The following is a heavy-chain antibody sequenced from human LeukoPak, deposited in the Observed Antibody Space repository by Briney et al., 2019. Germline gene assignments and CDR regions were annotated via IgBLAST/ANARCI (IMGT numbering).Heavy chain of an antibody. CDR3: AKWPEGAMDYFDY. D-gene: IGHD3-16*01. V-gene: IGHV3-23*01. Sequence: GGSLRLSCAASGFSFSSYAMTWAREAPVKGLEWVSAISGDGTRTYYADSVKGRFTISRDNSKNTLYLEMSSLRVEDTAIYYCAKWPEGAMDYFDYWGQGTLVTVSS. J-gene: IGHJ4*02. CDR2: ISGDGTRT. CDR1: GFSFSSYA.